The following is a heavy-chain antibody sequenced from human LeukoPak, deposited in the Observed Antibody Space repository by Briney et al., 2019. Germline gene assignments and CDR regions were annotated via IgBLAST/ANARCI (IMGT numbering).Heavy chain of an antibody. J-gene: IGHJ5*01. CDR2: IGTFGGT. D-gene: IGHD1-1*01. Sequence: GGSLRLSCAASGFTFRNYVMRWVRQAAGKGLEWVSAIGTFGGTYYGDSVEGGFTISREDDKNSLYLQKHSLRAGDTAVYYCVRGGKAYNDERSFVSWGQGTLVTVSS. CDR3: VRGGKAYNDERSFVS. V-gene: IGHV3-13*01. CDR1: GFTFRNYV.